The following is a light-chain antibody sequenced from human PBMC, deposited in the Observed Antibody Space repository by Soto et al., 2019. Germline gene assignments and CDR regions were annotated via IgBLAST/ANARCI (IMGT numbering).Light chain of an antibody. J-gene: IGKJ2*01. CDR1: QSIGSPF. CDR2: GAS. V-gene: IGKV3-20*01. CDR3: QQYGDSPFYT. Sequence: EIVLTQSPGTLSLSPGERATLSRRASQSIGSPFLAWYQQKPGQAPRLLISGASNRATGVPNRFSVSGSGTDFTLTISRLQPEDVAVYYCQQYGDSPFYTFGQGTKVEI.